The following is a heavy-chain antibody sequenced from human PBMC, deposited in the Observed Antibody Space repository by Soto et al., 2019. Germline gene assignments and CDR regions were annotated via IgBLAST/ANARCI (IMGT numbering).Heavy chain of an antibody. J-gene: IGHJ6*02. D-gene: IGHD3-10*01. CDR3: VVWFGEDYYGMDV. CDR1: GGSISSSNW. Sequence: PSETLSLTCAVSGGSISSSNWWSWVRQPPGKGLEWIGEIYHSGSTNYNPSLKSRVTISVDKSKNQFSLKLSSVTAADTAVYYCVVWFGEDYYGMDVWGQGTTVTVS. CDR2: IYHSGST. V-gene: IGHV4-4*02.